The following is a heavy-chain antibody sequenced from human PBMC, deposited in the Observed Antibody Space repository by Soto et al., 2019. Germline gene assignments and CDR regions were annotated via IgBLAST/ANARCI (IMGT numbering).Heavy chain of an antibody. V-gene: IGHV3-30-3*01. J-gene: IGHJ4*02. CDR1: GFTFSSSA. CDR3: ARGGQRYFDWLSTIDY. D-gene: IGHD3-9*01. CDR2: TSYDGSNK. Sequence: PGGSLRLSCAASGFTFSSSAMHWVRQAPGKGLEWVAVTSYDGSNKYYADSVKGRFTISRDNSKNTLYLQMNSLRAEDTAVYYCARGGQRYFDWLSTIDYWGQGTLVTVSS.